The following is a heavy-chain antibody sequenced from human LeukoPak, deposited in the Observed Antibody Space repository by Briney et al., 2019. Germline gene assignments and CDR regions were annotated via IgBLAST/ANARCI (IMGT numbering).Heavy chain of an antibody. CDR3: AREAFYSSSWSYYYYGMDV. D-gene: IGHD6-13*01. J-gene: IGHJ6*02. CDR1: GFTFSSYA. Sequence: HPGGSLRLSCAASGFTFSSYAMHWVRQAPGKGLEWVAVISYDGSNKYYADSVKGRFTISRDNSKNTLYLQMNSLRAEDTAVYYCAREAFYSSSWSYYYYGMDVWGQGTTVTVSS. CDR2: ISYDGSNK. V-gene: IGHV3-30-3*01.